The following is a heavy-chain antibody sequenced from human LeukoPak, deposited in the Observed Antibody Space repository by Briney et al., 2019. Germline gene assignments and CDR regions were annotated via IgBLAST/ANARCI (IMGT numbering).Heavy chain of an antibody. CDR3: ARDPGDPITMIQNWFDP. CDR2: IYYSGST. CDR1: GGSISSSSYY. D-gene: IGHD3-22*01. Sequence: PSETLSLTCTVSGGSISSSSYYWGWIRQPPGKGLEWIGSIYYSGSTYYNPSLKSRVTISVDTSKNQFSLKLSSVTAADTAVYYCARDPGDPITMIQNWFDPWGQGTLVTVSS. J-gene: IGHJ5*02. V-gene: IGHV4-39*02.